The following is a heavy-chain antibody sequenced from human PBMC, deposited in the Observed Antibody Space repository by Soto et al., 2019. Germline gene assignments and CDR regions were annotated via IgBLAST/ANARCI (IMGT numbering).Heavy chain of an antibody. J-gene: IGHJ4*02. D-gene: IGHD6-13*01. CDR2: INGYNGNT. V-gene: IGHV1-18*01. CDR3: AGSSAASSI. CDR1: GYSFTNYG. Sequence: QVQLVQSGAEVKKPGASVKVSCKASGYSFTNYGFSWVRQAPGQGLEWMGWINGYNGNTNYAPKLQGRSTMTTDTSTSTAYMELAILSSDETAVYFCAGSSAASSICGQGTLVTVSS.